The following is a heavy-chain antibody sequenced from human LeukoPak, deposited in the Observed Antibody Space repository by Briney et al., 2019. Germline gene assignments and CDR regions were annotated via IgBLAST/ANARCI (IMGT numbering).Heavy chain of an antibody. J-gene: IGHJ4*02. D-gene: IGHD3-3*01. CDR1: GFTFSSYS. V-gene: IGHV3-21*04. CDR3: AKDTVWSGYYPTFDY. CDR2: ISSSSSYI. Sequence: GGSLRLSCAASGFTFSSYSMNWVRQAPGKGLEWVSSISSSSSYIYYADSVKGRFTISRDNAKNSLYLQMNSLRAEDTALYYCAKDTVWSGYYPTFDYWGQGTLVTVSS.